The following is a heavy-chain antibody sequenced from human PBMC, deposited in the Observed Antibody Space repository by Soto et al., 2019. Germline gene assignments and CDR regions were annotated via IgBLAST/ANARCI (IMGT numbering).Heavy chain of an antibody. CDR2: INPSGGST. CDR1: GYTFTSYY. CDR3: ARALAVAGEGDAIDI. J-gene: IGHJ3*02. V-gene: IGHV1-46*03. Sequence: ASVKVSCKASGYTFTSYYMHWVRQAPGQGLEWMGIINPSGGSTSYAQKFQGRVTMTRDTSTSTVYMELSSLRSEDTAVYYCARALAVAGEGDAIDIWGQGTMVTVSS. D-gene: IGHD6-19*01.